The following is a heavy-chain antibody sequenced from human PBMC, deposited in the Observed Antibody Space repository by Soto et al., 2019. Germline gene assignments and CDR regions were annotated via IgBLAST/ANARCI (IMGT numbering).Heavy chain of an antibody. CDR1: GFTFSNYV. CDR2: ISGTGGST. V-gene: IGHV3-23*01. CDR3: AKEHMTTTDYYHYGMDV. J-gene: IGHJ6*02. Sequence: GGSLRLSCAASGFTFSNYVMSWVRQAPGKGLEWVSGISGTGGSTYSADSVKGRFTISRDNSKNTLFLQMNGLRAEDTAVYFCAKEHMTTTDYYHYGMDVWGQGTTVTVSS.